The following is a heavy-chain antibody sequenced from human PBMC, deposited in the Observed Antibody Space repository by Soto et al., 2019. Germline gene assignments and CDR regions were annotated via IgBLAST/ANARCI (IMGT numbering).Heavy chain of an antibody. V-gene: IGHV1-69*13. Sequence: SVQVSCKASGYTFTSYDINWVRQAPGQGVEWVGGIIPIFGTANYAQKFQGRVTITADESTSTAYMELSSLRSEDTAVYYCARRDIVVVPAAIGDYYYYYGMDVWGQGTTVTGS. CDR3: ARRDIVVVPAAIGDYYYYYGMDV. CDR1: GYTFTSYD. CDR2: IIPIFGTA. J-gene: IGHJ6*02. D-gene: IGHD2-2*02.